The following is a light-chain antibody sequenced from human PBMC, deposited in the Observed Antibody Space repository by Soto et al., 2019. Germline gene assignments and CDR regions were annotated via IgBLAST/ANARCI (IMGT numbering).Light chain of an antibody. J-gene: IGLJ1*01. CDR2: GVS. CDR3: CSYAGSPFYV. CDR1: SSDVGGYEY. Sequence: QSALTQPRSVSGSPGQSVTISCTGTSSDVGGYEYVSWYQQHPGKAPKLMIYGVSKRPSGVPDRFSSTRSGNTASLTISGLQTEDEADYYCCSYAGSPFYVFGIGTKVTVL. V-gene: IGLV2-11*01.